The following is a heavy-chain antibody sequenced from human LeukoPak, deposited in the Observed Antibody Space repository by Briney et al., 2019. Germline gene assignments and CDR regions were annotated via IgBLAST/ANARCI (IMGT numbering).Heavy chain of an antibody. Sequence: SGTLSLPCFCSGCSIMDYYWQWVRQPPGKGLGGIGYDHHTANTIYNPSLRSRVTLSLGTSKNQVSLKLTSVTPADPAVYYCARDLNYLESGAYYDAFDVWGQGTTVTVSS. CDR1: GCSIMDYY. CDR3: ARDLNYLESGAYYDAFDV. J-gene: IGHJ3*01. CDR2: DHHTANT. V-gene: IGHV4-59*01. D-gene: IGHD3-22*01.